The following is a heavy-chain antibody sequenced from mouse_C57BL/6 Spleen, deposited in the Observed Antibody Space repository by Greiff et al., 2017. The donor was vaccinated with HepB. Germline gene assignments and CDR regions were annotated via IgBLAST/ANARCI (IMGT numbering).Heavy chain of an antibody. D-gene: IGHD1-1*01. V-gene: IGHV1-61*01. CDR3: ARGVVAHLWYFDV. CDR1: GYTFTSYW. CDR2: IYPSDSET. J-gene: IGHJ1*03. Sequence: QVQLQQPGAELVRPGSSVKLSCKASGYTFTSYWMDWVKQRPGQGLEWIGNIYPSDSETHYNQKFKDKATLTVDKSSSTAYMQLSSLTSEDSAVYYCARGVVAHLWYFDVWGTGTTVTVSS.